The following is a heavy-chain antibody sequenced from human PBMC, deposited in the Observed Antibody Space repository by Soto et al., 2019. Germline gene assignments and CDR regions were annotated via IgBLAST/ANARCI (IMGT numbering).Heavy chain of an antibody. CDR1: GGSISRSY. Sequence: SETLSLTCTVSGGSISRSYCSWIRQPPGKGLEWIGYIYYSGSTNYNPSLESRVTISVDTSKNQFSLKLSSVTAADTAVYYCASSHYYDSSGYPGWFDPWGQGTLVTVS. CDR2: IYYSGST. D-gene: IGHD3-22*01. CDR3: ASSHYYDSSGYPGWFDP. V-gene: IGHV4-59*01. J-gene: IGHJ5*02.